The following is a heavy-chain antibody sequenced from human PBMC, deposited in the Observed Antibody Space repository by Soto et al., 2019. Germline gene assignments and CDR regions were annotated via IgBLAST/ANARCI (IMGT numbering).Heavy chain of an antibody. CDR3: ARVSGTDGLLRSRWFDP. CDR2: IYYSGST. D-gene: IGHD3-9*01. Sequence: LSLTCTVSGGSISSGGYYWSWIRQHPGKGLEWIGYIYYSGSTYYNPSLKSRVTISVDTSKNQFSLKLSSVTAADTAVYYCARVSGTDGLLRSRWFDPWGQGTLVTVSS. J-gene: IGHJ5*02. CDR1: GGSISSGGYY. V-gene: IGHV4-31*03.